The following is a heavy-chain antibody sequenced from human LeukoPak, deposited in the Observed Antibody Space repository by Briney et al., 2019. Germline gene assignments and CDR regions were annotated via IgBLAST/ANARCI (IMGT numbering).Heavy chain of an antibody. Sequence: GASVKVSCKASGYTFTSYGISWVRQAPGQGLEWMGWISAYNGNTNYAQKLQGRVTMTTDTSTSTAYMELRSLRSDDTAVYYCARVYLLWFGELLWSAFDIWGQGTMVTVSS. CDR2: ISAYNGNT. CDR3: ARVYLLWFGELLWSAFDI. J-gene: IGHJ3*02. D-gene: IGHD3-10*01. CDR1: GYTFTSYG. V-gene: IGHV1-18*01.